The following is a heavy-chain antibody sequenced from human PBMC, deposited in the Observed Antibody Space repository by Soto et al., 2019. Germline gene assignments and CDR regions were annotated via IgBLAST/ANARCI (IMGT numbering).Heavy chain of an antibody. CDR3: ARDLWGYCGADCYPLDV. CDR2: MYNTGST. CDR1: GGSISSYY. V-gene: IGHV4-59*01. D-gene: IGHD2-21*02. J-gene: IGHJ6*02. Sequence: SETLSLTCTVSGGSISSYYWSWIRQPPGKELKWIGYMYNTGSTIYNPSLKSRVTISVDTSKNQFSLKLNSVTAADTAVYYCARDLWGYCGADCYPLDVWGQGTTVTV.